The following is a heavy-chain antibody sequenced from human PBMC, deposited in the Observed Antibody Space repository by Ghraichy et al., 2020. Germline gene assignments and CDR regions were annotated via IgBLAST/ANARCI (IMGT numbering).Heavy chain of an antibody. CDR2: ISYDGSNK. CDR1: GFTFSTYA. V-gene: IGHV3-30-3*01. J-gene: IGHJ6*02. Sequence: GGSLRLSCAASGFTFSTYAMDWVRQAPGKGLEWVAVISYDGSNKYYADSVKGRFIISRDNSKNTVYLQMNSLRADDTALYYCARDLESSYWSYYCYAMDVWGQGTTVTVSS. CDR3: ARDLESSYWSYYCYAMDV. D-gene: IGHD6-13*01.